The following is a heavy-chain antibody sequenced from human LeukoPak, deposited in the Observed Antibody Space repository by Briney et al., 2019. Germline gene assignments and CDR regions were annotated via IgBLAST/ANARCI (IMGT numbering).Heavy chain of an antibody. D-gene: IGHD3-10*02. CDR3: AELGITMIGGV. J-gene: IGHJ6*04. Sequence: GGSLRLSCAASGFTFSSYAMSWVRQAPGKGLVWVANINQDGSETYHVDSVKGRFTISRDNAKNSLYLQMNSLRAEDTAVYYCAELGITMIGGVWGKGTTVTISS. CDR2: INQDGSET. CDR1: GFTFSSYA. V-gene: IGHV3-7*01.